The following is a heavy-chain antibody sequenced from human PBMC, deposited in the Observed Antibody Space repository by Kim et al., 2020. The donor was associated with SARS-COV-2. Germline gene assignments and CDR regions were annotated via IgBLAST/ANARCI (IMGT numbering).Heavy chain of an antibody. CDR3: ARIDHQYDILTGYYRRYFDY. CDR1: GYTFTSYG. CDR2: ISAYNGNT. D-gene: IGHD3-9*01. V-gene: IGHV1-18*01. Sequence: ASVKVSCKASGYTFTSYGISWVRQAPGQGLEWMGWISAYNGNTNYAQKLQGRVTMTTDTSTSTAYMELRSLRSDDTAVYYCARIDHQYDILTGYYRRYFDYWGQGTLVTVSS. J-gene: IGHJ4*02.